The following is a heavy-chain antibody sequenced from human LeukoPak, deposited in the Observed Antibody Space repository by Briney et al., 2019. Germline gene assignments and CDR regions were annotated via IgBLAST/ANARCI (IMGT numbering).Heavy chain of an antibody. D-gene: IGHD2-21*01. V-gene: IGHV3-15*01. CDR1: GLTFIYAW. Sequence: KSGGSLRLSCAASGLTFIYAWMSWVRQAPGKGLEWVGRIKSKGSGGTTDYAAPVKGRFTISRDDSKNTVYLQVNSLKTEDTAIYYCIHIGSIPDRFDSWGQGTQVTVSS. J-gene: IGHJ4*02. CDR3: IHIGSIPDRFDS. CDR2: IKSKGSGGTT.